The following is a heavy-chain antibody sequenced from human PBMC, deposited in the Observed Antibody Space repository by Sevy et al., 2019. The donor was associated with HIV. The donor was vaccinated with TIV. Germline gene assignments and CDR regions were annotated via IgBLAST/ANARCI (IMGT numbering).Heavy chain of an antibody. CDR1: GFTLSDYY. D-gene: IGHD3-16*01. CDR2: ISGSDDSRGDDTI. CDR3: ARDHVKDGKGGDYYYHAMDV. Sequence: GGSLRLSCTASGFTLSDYYMSWIRQAPGKGLQWISYISGSDDSRGDDTIYYADSVKGRFTISRDNAKNSLYLQMSSLRADDTAVYYCARDHVKDGKGGDYYYHAMDVWGRGTTVTVSS. J-gene: IGHJ6*02. V-gene: IGHV3-11*01.